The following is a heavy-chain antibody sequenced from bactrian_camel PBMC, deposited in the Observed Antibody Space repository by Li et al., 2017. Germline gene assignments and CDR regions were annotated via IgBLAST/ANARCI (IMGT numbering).Heavy chain of an antibody. CDR2: IDTAGST. V-gene: IGHV3S53*01. CDR1: GDTFSNYY. CDR3: AADRPMFGRCYTFPPTHNLPMYNY. D-gene: IGHD2*01. J-gene: IGHJ4*01. Sequence: WSLGLSCVASGDTFSNYYMAWFRQAPGKEREGVAAIDTAGSTTYTCAVQGRFTISKDNAKNTVYLQMNSLKHEDTGTYYCAADRPMFGRCYTFPPTHNLPMYNYWGQGT.